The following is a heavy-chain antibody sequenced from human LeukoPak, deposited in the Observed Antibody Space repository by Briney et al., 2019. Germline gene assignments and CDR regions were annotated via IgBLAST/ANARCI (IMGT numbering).Heavy chain of an antibody. D-gene: IGHD1-7*01. CDR1: GFTFSSYE. Sequence: GGSLRLSCAASGFTFSSYEMNWVRQAPGKGLEWVSYISSGSSTIYYADSVKGRFTISRDNAKNALYLQMNSRRAEDRAGYYCARENLKYGGRFDYWGQETLVTVSS. CDR3: ARENLKYGGRFDY. CDR2: ISSGSSTI. V-gene: IGHV3-48*01. J-gene: IGHJ4*02.